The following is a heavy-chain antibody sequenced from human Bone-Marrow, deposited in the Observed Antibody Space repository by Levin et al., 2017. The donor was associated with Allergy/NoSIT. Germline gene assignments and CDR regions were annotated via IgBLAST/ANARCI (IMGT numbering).Heavy chain of an antibody. Sequence: SGGSLRLSCAASGFTFSSYAMSWVRQAPGKGLEWVSAISGSGGSTYYADSVKGRFTISRDNSKNTLYLQMNSLRAEDTAVYYCLTWAAIKGIAAPAGSDYWGQGTLVTVSS. V-gene: IGHV3-23*01. D-gene: IGHD6-13*01. CDR2: ISGSGGST. J-gene: IGHJ4*02. CDR1: GFTFSSYA. CDR3: LTWAAIKGIAAPAGSDY.